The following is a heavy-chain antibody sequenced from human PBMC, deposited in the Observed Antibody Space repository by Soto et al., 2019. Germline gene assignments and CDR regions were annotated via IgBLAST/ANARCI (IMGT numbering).Heavy chain of an antibody. V-gene: IGHV4-4*07. D-gene: IGHD6-6*01. CDR3: ASGRLVSRYYGLDV. CDR2: IFTSGNT. CDR1: GGSMNDYY. Sequence: QVQLQESGPGLVKPSETLSLTCTVSGGSMNDYYWSWIRQPAGQGLEWIGRIFTSGNTNYNPSLRSRLTMSVDTSTNQVSLRLTSVTAADTAVYYCASGRLVSRYYGLDVWGQGTTVTVSS. J-gene: IGHJ6*02.